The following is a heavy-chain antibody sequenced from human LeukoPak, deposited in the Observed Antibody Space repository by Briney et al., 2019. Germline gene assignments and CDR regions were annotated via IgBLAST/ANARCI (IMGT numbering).Heavy chain of an antibody. J-gene: IGHJ4*02. V-gene: IGHV4-61*08. CDR3: ARGGSSWHFDY. Sequence: SQTLSLTCTVSGGSISSGGYYWSWIRQHPGKGLEWIGYIYYSGSTNYNPSLKSRVTISVDTSKNQFSLKLSSVTAADTAVYYCARGGSSWHFDYWGQGTLVTVSS. CDR1: GGSISSGGYY. D-gene: IGHD6-13*01. CDR2: IYYSGST.